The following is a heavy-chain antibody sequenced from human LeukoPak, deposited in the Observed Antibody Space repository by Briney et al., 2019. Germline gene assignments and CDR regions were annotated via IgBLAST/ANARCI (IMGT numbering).Heavy chain of an antibody. D-gene: IGHD2-2*03. Sequence: ASVKVSCKASGYTFASFGITWVRQAPGQGLEWMGWINTHNGETNYAQKLQGRVTMTTDTSTSTAYMELRSLRSDDTAVYYCARDGYRLSGYFYYMDVWGKGTTVTVSS. CDR2: INTHNGET. V-gene: IGHV1-18*01. CDR3: ARDGYRLSGYFYYMDV. J-gene: IGHJ6*03. CDR1: GYTFASFG.